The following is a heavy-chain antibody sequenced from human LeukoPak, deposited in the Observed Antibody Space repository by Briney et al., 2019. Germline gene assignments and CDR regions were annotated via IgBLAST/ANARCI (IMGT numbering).Heavy chain of an antibody. CDR3: ARSPTVTTWIDY. D-gene: IGHD4-17*01. J-gene: IGHJ4*02. CDR2: INYSGST. Sequence: SETLSLTCAVYGGSFSGYYWSWIRQPPGKGLEWIGEINYSGSTNYNPSLKSRVTISVDTSKNQFSLKLSSVTAADTAVYYCARSPTVTTWIDYWGQGTLVTVSS. CDR1: GGSFSGYY. V-gene: IGHV4-34*01.